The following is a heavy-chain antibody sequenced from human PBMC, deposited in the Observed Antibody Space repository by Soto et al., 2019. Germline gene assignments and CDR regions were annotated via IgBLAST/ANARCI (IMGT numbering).Heavy chain of an antibody. Sequence: GGSLRLSCAASGFTFDDYAMHWVRQAPGKGLEWVSLISWDGGSTYYADSVKGRFTISRDNSKNSLYLQMNSLRAEDTALYYCARGALYDFWSGYSQDSVYYYYGMDVWDQGATVTVYS. CDR1: GFTFDDYA. V-gene: IGHV3-43D*04. CDR3: ARGALYDFWSGYSQDSVYYYYGMDV. D-gene: IGHD3-3*01. J-gene: IGHJ6*02. CDR2: ISWDGGST.